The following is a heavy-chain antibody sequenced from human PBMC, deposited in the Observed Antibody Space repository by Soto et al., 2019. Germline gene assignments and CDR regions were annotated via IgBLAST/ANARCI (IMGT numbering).Heavy chain of an antibody. V-gene: IGHV3-23*01. CDR1: GFTLSNHA. CDR2: LSGSGAGK. J-gene: IGHJ4*02. D-gene: IGHD2-15*01. Sequence: EVQLLESEGGLVQPGGSLRLSCAASGFTLSNHAMSWVRQAPGKGLEWVSTLSGSGAGKYYADSVRGRFTISRDTSQNTLYLEMNSLRAGDTAVYYCAKGSGSGYGTPADSWGQGTLVTVSS. CDR3: AKGSGSGYGTPADS.